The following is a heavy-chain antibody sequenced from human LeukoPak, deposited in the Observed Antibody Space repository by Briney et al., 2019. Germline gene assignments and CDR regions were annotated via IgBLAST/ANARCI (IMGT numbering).Heavy chain of an antibody. D-gene: IGHD5-24*01. CDR1: GFTFSSYW. Sequence: PGGSLRLSCAASGFTFSSYWMSWVRQAPGEGPEWVAIIKEDGSDKYHVDSLKGRFTISRDNAKNSLFLQMSSLRSEDTAVYYCARDNSVRDEAWWFNPWGQGTLVTVSS. CDR3: ARDNSVRDEAWWFNP. V-gene: IGHV3-7*03. CDR2: IKEDGSDK. J-gene: IGHJ5*02.